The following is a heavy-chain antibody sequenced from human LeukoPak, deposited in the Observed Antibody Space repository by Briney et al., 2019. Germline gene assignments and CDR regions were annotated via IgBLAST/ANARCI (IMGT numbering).Heavy chain of an antibody. Sequence: GGSLRLSCAASGFTFSSYAMHWVRQAPGKGLEWVAVLSYDGSSRYNTDSVKGRFTISRDNSKNTLYLQMNSLRSDDTAVYYCARDFLGYYDYVWGSYRSTSGAFDIWGQGTMVTVSS. V-gene: IGHV3-30*04. CDR1: GFTFSSYA. CDR3: ARDFLGYYDYVWGSYRSTSGAFDI. J-gene: IGHJ3*02. CDR2: LSYDGSSR. D-gene: IGHD3-16*02.